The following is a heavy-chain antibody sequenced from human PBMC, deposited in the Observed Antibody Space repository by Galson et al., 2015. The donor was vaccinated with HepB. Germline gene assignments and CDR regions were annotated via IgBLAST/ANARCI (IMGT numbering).Heavy chain of an antibody. D-gene: IGHD1-1*01. V-gene: IGHV3-48*02. Sequence: SLRLSCAASGFTFSTYSMNWVRQAPGKGLEKISYVSISGSDTHYADSVRGRFTISRDNAENSLYLQMNSLRDEDTAVYYCARDYNYAFGLWGQGTMVTVSS. CDR1: GFTFSTYS. CDR2: VSISGSDT. CDR3: ARDYNYAFGL. J-gene: IGHJ3*01.